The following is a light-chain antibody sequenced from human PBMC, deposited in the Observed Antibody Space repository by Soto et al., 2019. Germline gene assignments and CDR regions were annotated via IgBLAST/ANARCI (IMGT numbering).Light chain of an antibody. CDR3: CSYAGSSTFPYV. V-gene: IGLV2-23*02. CDR1: SSDVGSYNL. J-gene: IGLJ1*01. CDR2: EVS. Sequence: QSVLTQPASVSGSPGQSITISCTGTSSDVGSYNLVSWYQHHPGKAPKLMIYEVSKRPSGVSNRFSGSKSGNTASLTISGLQAEDEADYYCCSYAGSSTFPYVFGNGTKVTV.